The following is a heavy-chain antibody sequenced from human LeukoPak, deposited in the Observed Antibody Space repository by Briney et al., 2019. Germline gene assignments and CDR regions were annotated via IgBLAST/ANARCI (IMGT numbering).Heavy chain of an antibody. J-gene: IGHJ6*03. CDR3: ARVVNGDYGDYYMDV. CDR1: GFTFSSYE. V-gene: IGHV3-48*03. Sequence: GGSLRLSCAASGFTFSSYEMNWVRQAPGKGLEWISYISTRGSTIYYADSVKGRFTISRDNARNSLYLQMNSLRAEDTAVYYCARVVNGDYGDYYMDVWGKGTTVTISS. CDR2: ISTRGSTI. D-gene: IGHD4-17*01.